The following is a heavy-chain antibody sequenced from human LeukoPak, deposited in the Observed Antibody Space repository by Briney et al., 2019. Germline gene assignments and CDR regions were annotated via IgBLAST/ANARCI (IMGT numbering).Heavy chain of an antibody. CDR3: ARVSSGYDWPQYYFDY. Sequence: ASVKVSCKASGYTFTSYYMHWVRQAPGQGLEWMGIINPSGGSTSYAQKFQGRVTMTRDTSTSTVYMELSSLRSEDTAVYYCARVSSGYDWPQYYFDYWGQGTLVTVSS. CDR1: GYTFTSYY. V-gene: IGHV1-46*01. D-gene: IGHD5-12*01. CDR2: INPSGGST. J-gene: IGHJ4*02.